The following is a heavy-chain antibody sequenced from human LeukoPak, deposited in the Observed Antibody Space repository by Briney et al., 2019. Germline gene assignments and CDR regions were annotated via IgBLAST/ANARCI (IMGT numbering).Heavy chain of an antibody. CDR3: AGDPTRSGLDY. CDR1: GGSVSSGSYY. CDR2: IYYSAST. V-gene: IGHV4-61*01. Sequence: PSETLSLTCTVSGGSVSSGSYYWSWIRQPPGKGLEWIGYIYYSASTNYNPSLKSRVTISVDTSKNQFSLKLSSVTAADTAVYYCAGDPTRSGLDYWGQGTLVTVSS. D-gene: IGHD4-11*01. J-gene: IGHJ4*02.